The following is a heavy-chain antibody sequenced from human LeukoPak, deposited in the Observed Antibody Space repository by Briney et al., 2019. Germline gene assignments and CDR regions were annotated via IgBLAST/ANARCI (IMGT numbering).Heavy chain of an antibody. CDR3: ARDQMRSYQYYMDV. Sequence: PGRSLRLSCAASGFTFSSYGMHWVRQAPGKGLEWVALISYDGSNKYYADSVKGRFTIYRDNSKNTLYLQMNSLRAEDTAMYYCARDQMRSYQYYMDVWGKGTTVTVSS. CDR2: ISYDGSNK. J-gene: IGHJ6*03. V-gene: IGHV3-30*03. CDR1: GFTFSSYG. D-gene: IGHD2-2*01.